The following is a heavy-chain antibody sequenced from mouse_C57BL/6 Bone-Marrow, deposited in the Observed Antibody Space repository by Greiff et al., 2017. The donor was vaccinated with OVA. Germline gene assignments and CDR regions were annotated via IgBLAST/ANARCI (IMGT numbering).Heavy chain of an antibody. CDR2: ISSGSSTI. D-gene: IGHD2-10*02. CDR3: ARSEGVFVYYAMDY. V-gene: IGHV5-17*01. CDR1: GFTFSDYG. J-gene: IGHJ4*01. Sequence: EVKLVESGGGLVKPGGSLKLSCAASGFTFSDYGMHWVRQAPEKGLEWVAYISSGSSTIYYADTVKGRFTISRDNAKNTLFLQMTSLRSEDTAMYYCARSEGVFVYYAMDYWGQGTSVTVSS.